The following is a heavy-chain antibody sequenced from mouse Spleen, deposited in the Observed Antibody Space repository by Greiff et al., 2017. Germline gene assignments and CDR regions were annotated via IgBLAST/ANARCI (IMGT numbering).Heavy chain of an antibody. V-gene: IGHV5-16*01. CDR1: GFTFSDYY. D-gene: IGHD2-3*01. CDR3: ARDRGIYDGYQGFAY. CDR2: INYDGSST. Sequence: EVMLVESEGGLVQPGSSMKLSCTASGFTFSDYYMAWVRQVPEKGLEWVANINYDGSSTYYLDSLKSRFIISRDNAKNILYLQMSSLKSEDTATYYCARDRGIYDGYQGFAYWGQGTLVTVSA. J-gene: IGHJ3*01.